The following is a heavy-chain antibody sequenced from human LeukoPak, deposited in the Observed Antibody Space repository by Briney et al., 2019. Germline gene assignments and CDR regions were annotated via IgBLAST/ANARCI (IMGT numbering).Heavy chain of an antibody. CDR1: GLTFSSYG. D-gene: IGHD3-22*01. Sequence: GRSLRLSCAASGLTFSSYGMHWVRQAPGKGLEWVAVIWYDGSNKYYADSVEGRFTISRDNSKNTLYLQMNSLRAEDTAVYYCAKAYHYYDSSGDFDYWGQGTLVTVSS. CDR3: AKAYHYYDSSGDFDY. CDR2: IWYDGSNK. V-gene: IGHV3-33*06. J-gene: IGHJ4*02.